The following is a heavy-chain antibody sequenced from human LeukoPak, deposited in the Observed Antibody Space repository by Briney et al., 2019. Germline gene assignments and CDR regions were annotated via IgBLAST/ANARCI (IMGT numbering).Heavy chain of an antibody. CDR2: ISSSSSYT. J-gene: IGHJ4*02. D-gene: IGHD1-1*01. V-gene: IGHV3-11*06. CDR3: ARGTGTTAYFDY. Sequence: GGSLRLSCAASGFTFSDYYMSWIHQAPGKGLEWVSYISSSSSYTKYGDSVKGRFTISRGNAKNSLYLQVNSLRAEDTAVYYCARGTGTTAYFDYWGQGTLVTVSS. CDR1: GFTFSDYY.